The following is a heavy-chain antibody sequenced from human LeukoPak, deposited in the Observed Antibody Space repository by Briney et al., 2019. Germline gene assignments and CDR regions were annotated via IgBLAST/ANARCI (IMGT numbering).Heavy chain of an antibody. CDR3: ARDHMPEWRTFDY. V-gene: IGHV3-53*01. D-gene: IGHD2-2*01. Sequence: GGSLRLSCAASGFTVSSNYMSWVRQAPGEGLEWVSVIYSGGSTYYADSVKGRFTISRDNSKNTVYLQMNSLRAEDTAVYYCARDHMPEWRTFDYWGQGTLVTVSS. CDR1: GFTVSSNY. CDR2: IYSGGST. J-gene: IGHJ4*02.